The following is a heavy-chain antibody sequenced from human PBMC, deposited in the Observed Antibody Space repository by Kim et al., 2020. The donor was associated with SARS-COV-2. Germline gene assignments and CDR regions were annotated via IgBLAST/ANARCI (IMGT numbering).Heavy chain of an antibody. V-gene: IGHV3-33*01. D-gene: IGHD3-3*01. CDR1: GFTFSSYG. J-gene: IGHJ6*02. Sequence: GGSLRLSCAASGFTFSSYGMHWVRQAPGKGLEWVAVIWYDGSNKYYADSVKGRFTISRDNSKNTLYLQMNSLRAEDTAVYYCARERITIFGVVGYYYYGMDVWGQGTTVTVSS. CDR2: IWYDGSNK. CDR3: ARERITIFGVVGYYYYGMDV.